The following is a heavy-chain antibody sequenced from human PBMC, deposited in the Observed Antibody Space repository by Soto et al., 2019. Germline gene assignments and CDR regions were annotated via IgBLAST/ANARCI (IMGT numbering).Heavy chain of an antibody. CDR3: ARGGSSSWHPFDY. Sequence: QVQLQESGPGLVKPSGTLSLTCAVSGGSISSSNWWSWVRQPPGKGLEWIGEIYHSGSTNYNPSLQSRVTISVDKSKNQFSLKLSSVTAADTAVYYCARGGSSSWHPFDYWGQGTLVTVSS. CDR1: GGSISSSNW. V-gene: IGHV4-4*02. J-gene: IGHJ4*02. CDR2: IYHSGST. D-gene: IGHD6-13*01.